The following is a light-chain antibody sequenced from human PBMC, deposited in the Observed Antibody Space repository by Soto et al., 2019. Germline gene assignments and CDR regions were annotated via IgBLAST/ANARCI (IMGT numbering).Light chain of an antibody. J-gene: IGLJ2*01. CDR3: SSYASSNTVL. CDR2: DVS. Sequence: QSALTQPASVSGSPGQSITISCTGTSSDVGGYNYVSWYQQHPGKAPKLMIYDVSNRPSGVSIRFSGSKSGNTASLTISGLQAEDEADYYCSSYASSNTVLFGGGTKLTVL. V-gene: IGLV2-14*01. CDR1: SSDVGGYNY.